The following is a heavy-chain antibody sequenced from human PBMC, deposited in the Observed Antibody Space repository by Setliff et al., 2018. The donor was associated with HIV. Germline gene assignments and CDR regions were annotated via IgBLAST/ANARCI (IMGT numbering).Heavy chain of an antibody. Sequence: ASVKVSCKASGYTFINYAMNWVRQAPGQGLEWMGIITPSDSYTVYAQKFQGRVTMTRDTSTSTVYMELSSLRSDDTAVYYCARGAPYDYVWGSYRHFDYWGQGTLVTVSS. D-gene: IGHD3-16*02. CDR1: GYTFINYA. J-gene: IGHJ4*02. CDR2: ITPSDSYT. CDR3: ARGAPYDYVWGSYRHFDY. V-gene: IGHV1-46*01.